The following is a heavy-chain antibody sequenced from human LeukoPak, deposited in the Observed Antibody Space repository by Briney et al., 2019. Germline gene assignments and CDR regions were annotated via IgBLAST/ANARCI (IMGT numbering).Heavy chain of an antibody. CDR2: IYPGDSDT. CDR3: ARQGSSGRHLQH. J-gene: IGHJ1*01. Sequence: GESLRISFKGSGYSFTSYWICWGRQMPGKGLEWMGIIYPGDSDTRYSPSFQGQVTISADKSIRPAYLQWRSLKASDTAMYYCARQGSSGRHLQHWGQGTLVTVSS. CDR1: GYSFTSYW. V-gene: IGHV5-51*01. D-gene: IGHD6-19*01.